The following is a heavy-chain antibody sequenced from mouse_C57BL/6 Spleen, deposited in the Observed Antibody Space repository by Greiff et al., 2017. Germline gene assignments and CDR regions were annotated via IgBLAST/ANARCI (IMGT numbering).Heavy chain of an antibody. Sequence: QVQLQQSGPELVKPGASVKISCKASGYAFSSSWMNWVKQRPGKGLEWIGRIYPGDGDTNYNGKLKGKATLTADKSSSTAYMQLSSLTSEDSAVYFCARWGYGSDYAMDYWGQGTSVTVSS. CDR1: GYAFSSSW. CDR2: IYPGDGDT. CDR3: ARWGYGSDYAMDY. J-gene: IGHJ4*01. V-gene: IGHV1-82*01. D-gene: IGHD1-1*01.